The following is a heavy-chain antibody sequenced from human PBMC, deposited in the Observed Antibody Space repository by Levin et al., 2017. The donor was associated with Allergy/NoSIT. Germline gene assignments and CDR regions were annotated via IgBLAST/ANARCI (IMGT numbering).Heavy chain of an antibody. J-gene: IGHJ6*04. CDR3: VRDGTTEGPGDV. D-gene: IGHD4-11*01. CDR1: GFTFRNYW. CDR2: INGDGSTT. Sequence: PGESLKISCVASGFTFRNYWMHWVRQAPGKGLMWVSLINGDGSTTTYADSVKGRLTISRDNAKNTLYLQMNSLRADDAAVYYCVRDGTTEGPGDVWGKGTTVTVSS. V-gene: IGHV3-74*03.